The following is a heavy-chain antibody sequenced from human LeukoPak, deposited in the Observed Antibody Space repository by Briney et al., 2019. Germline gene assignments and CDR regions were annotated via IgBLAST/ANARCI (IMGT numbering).Heavy chain of an antibody. V-gene: IGHV3-21*01. CDR2: ISSSSNYI. J-gene: IGHJ4*02. Sequence: GGSLRLSCVASGFTFSSYNMNWVRQAPGKGLEWVSSISSSSNYIYYADSLKGRFTISRDNAKNSLYLQINSLRAEDTAVYYCARGTISGGLFDYWGQGTLVTVSS. CDR1: GFTFSSYN. CDR3: ARGTISGGLFDY. D-gene: IGHD6-19*01.